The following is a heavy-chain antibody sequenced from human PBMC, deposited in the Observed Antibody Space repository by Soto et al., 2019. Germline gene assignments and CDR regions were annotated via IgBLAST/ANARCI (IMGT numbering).Heavy chain of an antibody. Sequence: QVQLVESGGGVVQPGRSLRLSCAASGFTFSSYGMHWVRQAPGKGLEWVAVISYDGSNKYYADSVKGRFTISRDNSKNTRYLQMNSLRAEDTAVYYCAKGSLATISDLDYWGQGTLVTVSS. CDR3: AKGSLATISDLDY. V-gene: IGHV3-30*18. J-gene: IGHJ4*02. CDR1: GFTFSSYG. CDR2: ISYDGSNK. D-gene: IGHD5-12*01.